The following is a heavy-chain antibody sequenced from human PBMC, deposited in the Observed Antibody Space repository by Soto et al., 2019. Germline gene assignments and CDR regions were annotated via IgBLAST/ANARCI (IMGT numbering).Heavy chain of an antibody. J-gene: IGHJ5*02. V-gene: IGHV1-69*08. CDR1: GGTFSSYS. Sequence: QVQLVQSGAEVKKPGSSVKVSCKASGGTFSSYSFTWVRQAPGQGLEWMGRIIPVLGKTDYAQKFQGRVTITADKSTSTAYMELSSLRSDDTAVYYCARDSDTPHIATANTPRKFDPWGQGTLVTVSS. CDR3: ARDSDTPHIATANTPRKFDP. D-gene: IGHD6-13*01. CDR2: IIPVLGKT.